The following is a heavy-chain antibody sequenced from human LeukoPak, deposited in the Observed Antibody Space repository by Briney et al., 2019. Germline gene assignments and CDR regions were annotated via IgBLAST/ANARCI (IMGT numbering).Heavy chain of an antibody. Sequence: PSETLSLTCTVSGGSISSGDYYWSWIRQPPGKGREWTGYIYYSGSTYYSPSLKSRVTISVDTSKNQFSLKRSSVTAGDTAVFYCAKSRVILQWCHYWGQGTVVPVPS. V-gene: IGHV4-30-4*01. CDR2: IYYSGST. J-gene: IGHJ4*02. CDR3: AKSRVILQWCHY. CDR1: GGSISSGDYY. D-gene: IGHD2-15*01.